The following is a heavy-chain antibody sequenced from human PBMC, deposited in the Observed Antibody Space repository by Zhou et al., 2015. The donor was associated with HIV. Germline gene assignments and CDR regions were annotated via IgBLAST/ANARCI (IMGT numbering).Heavy chain of an antibody. V-gene: IGHV1-69*08. CDR1: GGTFSSYT. CDR3: ARDTGEDYGMDV. CDR2: IIPILGIA. D-gene: IGHD2-21*01. Sequence: QVQLVQSGAEVKKPGSSVKVSCKASGGTFSSYTISWVRQAPGQGLEWMGRIIPILGIANYAQKFQGRVTITADKSTSTAYMELSSLRSEDTAVYYCARDTGEDYGMDVWGQGTTVTVSS. J-gene: IGHJ6*02.